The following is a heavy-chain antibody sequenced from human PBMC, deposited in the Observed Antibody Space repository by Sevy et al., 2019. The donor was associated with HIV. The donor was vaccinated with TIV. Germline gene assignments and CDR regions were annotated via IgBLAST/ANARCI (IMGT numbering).Heavy chain of an antibody. CDR3: AREEGVLRYFD. CDR2: ISSSSSYI. J-gene: IGHJ4*02. D-gene: IGHD3-9*01. CDR1: GFTFTTYT. Sequence: GGSLRLSCAASGFTFTTYTMNWVRQAPGKGLEWVSSISSSSSYIYYADSVKGRFTISRDNAKNALYLQINSLRAEDTGVYYCAREEGVLRYFDWGQGTLVTVSS. V-gene: IGHV3-21*01.